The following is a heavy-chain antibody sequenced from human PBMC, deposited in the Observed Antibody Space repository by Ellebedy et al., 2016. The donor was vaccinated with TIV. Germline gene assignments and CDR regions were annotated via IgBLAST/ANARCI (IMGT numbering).Heavy chain of an antibody. CDR3: VKTWGD. D-gene: IGHD3-16*01. Sequence: GESLKISCLASGFTFAPYAMHWVRQAPGKGLEYVSAITGDGVSTYYADSVKGRFDISRDNSKHTLYLQMSSLRPEDTAMYYCVKTWGDWGQGTLVTVSS. CDR2: ITGDGVST. J-gene: IGHJ4*02. CDR1: GFTFAPYA. V-gene: IGHV3-64D*06.